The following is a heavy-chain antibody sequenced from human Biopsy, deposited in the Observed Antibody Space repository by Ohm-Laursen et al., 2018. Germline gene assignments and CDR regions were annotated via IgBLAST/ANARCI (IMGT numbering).Heavy chain of an antibody. CDR1: GGSLSLSY. CDR3: ARRPYTRDNWFDP. J-gene: IGHJ5*02. Sequence: TLSLTCHVSGGSLSLSYWSWIRQPPGKGLEWIGYIYSSGGTDYNPSLKSRVTISLDTSKNQFPLTLTSVTVADTAIYYCARRPYTRDNWFDPWGQGTLVTVSS. V-gene: IGHV4-4*08. D-gene: IGHD2-2*01. CDR2: IYSSGGT.